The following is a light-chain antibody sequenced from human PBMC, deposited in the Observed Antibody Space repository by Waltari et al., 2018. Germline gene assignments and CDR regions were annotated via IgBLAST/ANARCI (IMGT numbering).Light chain of an antibody. CDR1: SSNMGAHD. J-gene: IGLJ2*01. CDR3: QCYDDILSVSV. CDR2: GNR. Sequence: QSVLTQPPSVSGAPGQRVTISCTGSSSNMGAHDVHWYQQLPGTAPKLLIFGNRYRPSAVPLRFSGSTSGTSASLAISGLQPEDEADYYCQCYDDILSVSVFGGGTKVTVL. V-gene: IGLV1-40*01.